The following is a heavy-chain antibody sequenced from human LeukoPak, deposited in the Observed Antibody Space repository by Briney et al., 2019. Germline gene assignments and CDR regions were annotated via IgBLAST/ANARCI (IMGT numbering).Heavy chain of an antibody. J-gene: IGHJ4*02. D-gene: IGHD3-16*01. CDR2: INQDGSEK. CDR3: ARDHVAPGLIFDY. V-gene: IGHV3-7*03. Sequence: PGGSLRLSGAASGFTFSSHWMSWVRQAPGTGLEWVANINQDGSEKHYVDSVKGRFTISRDNAKNSLYLEMSSLRAEDTAVYYCARDHVAPGLIFDYWGQGTLVTVSS. CDR1: GFTFSSHW.